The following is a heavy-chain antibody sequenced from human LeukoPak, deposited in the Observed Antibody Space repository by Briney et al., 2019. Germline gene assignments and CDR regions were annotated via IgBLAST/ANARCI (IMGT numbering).Heavy chain of an antibody. J-gene: IGHJ3*02. CDR3: ARAEYYDFWSGRGAFDI. Sequence: GGTLRLSCAASGFTFSNYGMSGVRQAPGKGLEWVSSISGSGDSTYYADSVKGRFTISRDNSKNTLYLQMNSLRAEDTAVYYCARAEYYDFWSGRGAFDIWGQGTMVTVSS. D-gene: IGHD3-3*01. CDR1: GFTFSNYG. V-gene: IGHV3-23*01. CDR2: ISGSGDST.